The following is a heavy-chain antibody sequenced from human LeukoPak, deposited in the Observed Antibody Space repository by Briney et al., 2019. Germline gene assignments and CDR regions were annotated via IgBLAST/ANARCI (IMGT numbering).Heavy chain of an antibody. CDR3: ARDVLTEGTLAFDI. CDR2: IYTSGST. V-gene: IGHV4-4*07. CDR1: DDSISSYY. D-gene: IGHD3-10*01. J-gene: IGHJ3*02. Sequence: SETLSLTCTVSDDSISSYYWSWIRQPAGKGLEWIGRIYTSGSTNYSPSLKSRVTMSLDTSKNQFSLKLSSVTAADTAVYYCARDVLTEGTLAFDIWGQGTMVTVSS.